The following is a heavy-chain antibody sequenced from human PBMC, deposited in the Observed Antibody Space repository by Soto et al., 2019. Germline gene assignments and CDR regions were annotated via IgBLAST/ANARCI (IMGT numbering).Heavy chain of an antibody. J-gene: IGHJ4*02. Sequence: ASVKVSCKASGYTFTSYAMHWVRQAPGQRLEWMGWINAGNGNTKYSQKFQGRVTITRDTSASTAYMELSSLRSEDTAVYYCAREGIAAAVNFDYWGQGTLVTVSS. CDR3: AREGIAAAVNFDY. V-gene: IGHV1-3*01. CDR1: GYTFTSYA. D-gene: IGHD6-13*01. CDR2: INAGNGNT.